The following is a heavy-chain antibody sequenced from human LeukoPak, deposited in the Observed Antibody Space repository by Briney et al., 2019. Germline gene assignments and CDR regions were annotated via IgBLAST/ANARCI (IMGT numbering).Heavy chain of an antibody. CDR2: IEYDGTTK. Sequence: PGGSLRPSCEASGVTFRNYPGHWVRQAPAKGLDWVTLIEYDGTTKYYADSVKGRFTISRDNSRNTLYLQMNKLRTEDTAVYYCANGPHYNILTGFYKVRSHLDYGGQGTLVTVSS. V-gene: IGHV3-30*04. D-gene: IGHD3-9*01. CDR1: GVTFRNYP. CDR3: ANGPHYNILTGFYKVRSHLDY. J-gene: IGHJ4*02.